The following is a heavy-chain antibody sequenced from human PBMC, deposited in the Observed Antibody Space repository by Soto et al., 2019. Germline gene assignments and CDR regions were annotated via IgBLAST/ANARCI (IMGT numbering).Heavy chain of an antibody. Sequence: GASVKVSCKASGYTLTAYTMHWVRQAPGQRLEWMGWINAGNADTKYSQKFQGRVTITRDTSASTAYLELSSLRSEDTAVYYCARDPSDYWGQGTLVTVSS. CDR2: INAGNADT. CDR1: GYTLTAYT. J-gene: IGHJ4*02. V-gene: IGHV1-3*01. CDR3: ARDPSDY.